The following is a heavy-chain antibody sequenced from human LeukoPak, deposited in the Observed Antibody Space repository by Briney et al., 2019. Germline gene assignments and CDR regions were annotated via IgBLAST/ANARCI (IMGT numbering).Heavy chain of an antibody. Sequence: GGSLRLSCAASGFTFSSYGTHWVRQAPGKGLEWVAVISYDGSNKYYADSVKGRFTISRDNSKNTLYLQMNSLRAEDTAVYYCAKVTITYYYDSSEAPFFDYWGQGTLVTVSS. D-gene: IGHD3-22*01. J-gene: IGHJ4*02. CDR2: ISYDGSNK. CDR3: AKVTITYYYDSSEAPFFDY. CDR1: GFTFSSYG. V-gene: IGHV3-30*18.